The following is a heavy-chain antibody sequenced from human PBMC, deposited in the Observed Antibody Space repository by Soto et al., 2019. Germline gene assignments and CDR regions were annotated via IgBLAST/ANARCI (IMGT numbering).Heavy chain of an antibody. D-gene: IGHD5-12*01. V-gene: IGHV4-59*02. CDR2: SYYDGST. CDR3: ARDGGYSGYDYATFDY. CDR1: GGSVSSSY. Sequence: QVHLQESGPGLVKPSETLSLTCTVSGGSVSSSYWGWLRQPPGKTLEWIGYSYYDGSTYYNPSLKGGVTISIDTARNQFSLKLNSLTAADTAVYYCARDGGYSGYDYATFDYWGQGTLVTVSS. J-gene: IGHJ4*02.